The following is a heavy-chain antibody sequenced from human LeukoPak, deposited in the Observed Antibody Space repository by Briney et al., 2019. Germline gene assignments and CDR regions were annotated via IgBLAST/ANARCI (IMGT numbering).Heavy chain of an antibody. D-gene: IGHD6-19*01. Sequence: PGRSLRLSCTASGFTFGDYAMSWFRQAPGKGLEWVGFIRSKAYGGTTEYAASVKGRFTISRDDSKSIAYLQMNSLKTEDTAVYYCTRGVRQWLVPSYFDYWGQGTLVTVSS. CDR1: GFTFGDYA. J-gene: IGHJ4*02. CDR2: IRSKAYGGTT. CDR3: TRGVRQWLVPSYFDY. V-gene: IGHV3-49*03.